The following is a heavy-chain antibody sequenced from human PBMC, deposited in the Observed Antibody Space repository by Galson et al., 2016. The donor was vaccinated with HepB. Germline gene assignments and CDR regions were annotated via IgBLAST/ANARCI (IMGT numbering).Heavy chain of an antibody. Sequence: SLRLSCAASGFNFNMYWMSWVRQAPGKGLEWVANIKQDGSEGYYVDSVKGRFTISRDNARNSLYLQMNSLRAEDTAVYYCAKNSGCTGGVCYLPVIWGQGTLVIVSS. CDR1: GFNFNMYW. CDR2: IKQDGSEG. D-gene: IGHD2-8*02. J-gene: IGHJ4*02. V-gene: IGHV3-7*01. CDR3: AKNSGCTGGVCYLPVI.